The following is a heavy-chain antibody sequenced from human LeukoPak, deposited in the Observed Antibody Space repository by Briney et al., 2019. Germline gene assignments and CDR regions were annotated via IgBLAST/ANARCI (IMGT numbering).Heavy chain of an antibody. V-gene: IGHV3-21*01. Sequence: GGSLRLSCAASGFTFSDYSMNWVRQAPGKGLEWVSSISSSSSYIYYADSVKGRFTISRDNAENSLYLQMSSLRAEDTAVYYCAKDLERKVLGATTGDYWGQGALVTVSS. CDR3: AKDLERKVLGATTGDY. CDR2: ISSSSSYI. D-gene: IGHD1-26*01. J-gene: IGHJ4*02. CDR1: GFTFSDYS.